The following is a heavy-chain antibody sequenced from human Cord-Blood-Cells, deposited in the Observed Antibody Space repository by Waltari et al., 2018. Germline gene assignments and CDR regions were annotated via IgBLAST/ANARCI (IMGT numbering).Heavy chain of an antibody. CDR2: IYYSGST. Sequence: QLQLQESGPGLVKPSETLSLTCTVSGGSISSSSYYWGWIRQPPGKGLEWIGSIYYSGSTYYNPPLKRRVTISVDTSKNQCSLKLSSVTAADTAVYYCARRGRDSGSYYFDYWGQGTLVTVSS. CDR1: GGSISSSSYY. D-gene: IGHD1-26*01. J-gene: IGHJ4*02. V-gene: IGHV4-39*07. CDR3: ARRGRDSGSYYFDY.